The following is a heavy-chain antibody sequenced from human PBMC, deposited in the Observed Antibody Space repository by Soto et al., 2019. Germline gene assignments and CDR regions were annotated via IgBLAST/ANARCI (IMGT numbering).Heavy chain of an antibody. Sequence: GASVKVSCKASGYTFTSYDTNWVRQATGQGLEWMGWMNPNSGNTGYAQKFQGRVTMTRNTSISTAYMELSSLRSEDTAVYYCARGNYYDSSGYYLDWFDPWGQGTLVTVSS. J-gene: IGHJ5*02. V-gene: IGHV1-8*01. CDR1: GYTFTSYD. D-gene: IGHD3-22*01. CDR2: MNPNSGNT. CDR3: ARGNYYDSSGYYLDWFDP.